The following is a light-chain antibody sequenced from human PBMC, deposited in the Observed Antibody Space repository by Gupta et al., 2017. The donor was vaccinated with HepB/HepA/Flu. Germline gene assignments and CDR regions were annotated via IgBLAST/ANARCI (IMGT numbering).Light chain of an antibody. V-gene: IGKV3-15*01. CDR2: AIS. CDR1: QSVTSN. Sequence: EIVMTQSPAILSVSPGERATLTCRASQSVTSNLAWYQQKPGQAPRLLIYAISTRATGIPARFSGSGSGTELTLTINSRQSEDFAVYYCQQYKNWPPCSFGQGTKLDIK. CDR3: QQYKNWPPCS. J-gene: IGKJ2*04.